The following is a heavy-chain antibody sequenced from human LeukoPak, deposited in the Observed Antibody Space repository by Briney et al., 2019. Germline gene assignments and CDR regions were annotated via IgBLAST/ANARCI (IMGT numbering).Heavy chain of an antibody. CDR3: VRDQGGAVSY. V-gene: IGHV3-23*01. Sequence: PGGSLRLSCAASGFTFSSYWMSWVRQAPGKGLEWVSTISGSGDRTYYADSVKGRFTISRDNSKNSLFLQMNSLRAEDTAVYYCVRDQGGAVSYWGQGTLVTVSS. CDR1: GFTFSSYW. CDR2: ISGSGDRT. J-gene: IGHJ4*02. D-gene: IGHD3-16*01.